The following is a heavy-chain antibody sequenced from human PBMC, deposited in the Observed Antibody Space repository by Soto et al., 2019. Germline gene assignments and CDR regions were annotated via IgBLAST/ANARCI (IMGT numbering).Heavy chain of an antibody. D-gene: IGHD2-15*01. CDR2: INHSGST. V-gene: IGHV4-34*01. Sequence: SETLSLTCAVYGGSFSGYYWSWIRQPPGKGLEWIGEINHSGSTNYNPSLKSRVTISVDTSKNQFSLKLSSVTAADTAVYYCASRAYRGDAVVVAATQLDNWFDPWGQGTLVTVSS. J-gene: IGHJ5*02. CDR3: ASRAYRGDAVVVAATQLDNWFDP. CDR1: GGSFSGYY.